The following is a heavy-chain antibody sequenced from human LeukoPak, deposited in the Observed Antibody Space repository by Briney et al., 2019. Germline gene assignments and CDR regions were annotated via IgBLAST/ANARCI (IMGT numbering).Heavy chain of an antibody. Sequence: QAGGSLRLSCTASGFTFGGYAMTWVRQAPGKGLEWVSSISGGSEDSYYADSVKGRFTISRDNSRSTLYLQMNSLRADDTAVYYCGRTIAQYSNSWLYYFYGLDVWGQGTTVTVSS. CDR1: GFTFGGYA. V-gene: IGHV3-23*01. CDR2: ISGGSEDS. D-gene: IGHD6-13*01. J-gene: IGHJ6*02. CDR3: GRTIAQYSNSWLYYFYGLDV.